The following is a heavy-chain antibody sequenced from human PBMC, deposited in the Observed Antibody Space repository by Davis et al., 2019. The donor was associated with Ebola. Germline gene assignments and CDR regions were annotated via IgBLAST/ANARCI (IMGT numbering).Heavy chain of an antibody. CDR3: ARVLPEDDYYNGMDV. Sequence: WVRQAPGKGLEWIGYIYYSGSTYYNPSLMSRVTISVDTSKNQFSLKLSSVTAADTAVYYCARVLPEDDYYNGMDVWGQGTTVTVSS. V-gene: IGHV4-31*02. J-gene: IGHJ6*02. D-gene: IGHD2-15*01. CDR2: IYYSGST.